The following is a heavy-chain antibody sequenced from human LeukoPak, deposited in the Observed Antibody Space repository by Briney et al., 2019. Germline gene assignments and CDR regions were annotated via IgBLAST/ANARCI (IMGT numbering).Heavy chain of an antibody. Sequence: PSETLSLTCTVSGGSISSSSYYWGWIRQPPGKGLEWIGSIYYSGSTYYNPSLKSRVTISVDTSKNQFSLKLSSVTAADTAVYYCASGYSSAWYGIGYWGQGTLVTVSS. CDR3: ASGYSSAWYGIGY. J-gene: IGHJ4*02. CDR2: IYYSGST. CDR1: GGSISSSSYY. V-gene: IGHV4-39*07. D-gene: IGHD6-19*01.